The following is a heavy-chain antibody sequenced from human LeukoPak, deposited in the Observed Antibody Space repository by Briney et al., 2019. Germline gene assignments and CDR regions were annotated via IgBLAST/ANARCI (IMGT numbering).Heavy chain of an antibody. CDR1: GFTFSSYW. Sequence: PGGSLRLSCAASGFTFSSYWMSWVRQAPGKGLEWVANIKQDGSEKYYVDSVKGRFTISRDNAKNSLYLQMNSLRADDTAVYYCARDTKAGAFDIWGQGTMVTVSS. J-gene: IGHJ3*02. CDR3: ARDTKAGAFDI. D-gene: IGHD2-8*01. V-gene: IGHV3-7*01. CDR2: IKQDGSEK.